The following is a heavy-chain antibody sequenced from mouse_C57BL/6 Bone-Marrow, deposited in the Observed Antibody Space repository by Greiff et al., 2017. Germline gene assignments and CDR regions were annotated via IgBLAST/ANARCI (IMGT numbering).Heavy chain of an antibody. CDR3: ARRAVVARGYFDV. D-gene: IGHD1-1*01. CDR1: GFNIKNTY. V-gene: IGHV14-3*01. J-gene: IGHJ1*03. Sequence: EVNVVESVAELVRPGASVKLSCTASGFNIKNTYMHWVKQRPEQGLEWIGRIDPANGNTKYAPKFQGKATITADTSSNTAYLQLSSLTSEDTAIYYCARRAVVARGYFDVWGTGTTVTVSS. CDR2: IDPANGNT.